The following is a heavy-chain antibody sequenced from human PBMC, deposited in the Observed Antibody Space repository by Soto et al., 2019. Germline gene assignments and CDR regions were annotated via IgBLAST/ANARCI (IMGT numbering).Heavy chain of an antibody. CDR2: IFYSGST. CDR3: ARVTTTLGGYVDY. J-gene: IGHJ4*01. D-gene: IGHD3-16*01. CDR1: GGSISSYY. V-gene: IGHV4-59*01. Sequence: TSETLSLTCTVSGGSISSYYWSWIRQPPGKGLEWIGFIFYSGSTDYKPSFKSRVTISVDTSKHQFSLKLNSVTAADTAVYYCARVTTTLGGYVDYWGQGTLLTV.